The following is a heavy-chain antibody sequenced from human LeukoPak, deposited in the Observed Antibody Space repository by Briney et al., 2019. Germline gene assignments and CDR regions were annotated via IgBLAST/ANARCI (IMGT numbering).Heavy chain of an antibody. CDR3: AKAPRDIVVVPAANNWFDP. D-gene: IGHD2-2*01. CDR1: GFGVSVNY. J-gene: IGHJ5*02. CDR2: ISGSGGST. Sequence: GGSLRLSCAASGFGVSVNYMSWVRQAPRKGLEWVSAISGSGGSTYYADSVKGRFTISRDNSKNTLYLQMNSLRAEDTAVYYCAKAPRDIVVVPAANNWFDPWGQGTLVTVSS. V-gene: IGHV3-23*01.